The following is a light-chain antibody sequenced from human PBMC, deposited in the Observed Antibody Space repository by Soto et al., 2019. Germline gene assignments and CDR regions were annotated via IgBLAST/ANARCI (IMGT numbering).Light chain of an antibody. CDR3: HQYNKWPRT. Sequence: IVLPQSXATLSVSRGEXXXXXXXASQSVSTDVAWYQQTXGQAPRLLIYGAYXRATGIPVRFSGSASGTEFTLNISSLQSEDLAVYYCHQYNKWPRTFGQGTKVDIK. V-gene: IGKV3-15*01. CDR1: QSVSTD. CDR2: GAY. J-gene: IGKJ1*01.